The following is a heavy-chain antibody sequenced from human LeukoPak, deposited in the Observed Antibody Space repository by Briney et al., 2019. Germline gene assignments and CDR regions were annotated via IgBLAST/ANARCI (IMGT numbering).Heavy chain of an antibody. Sequence: SETLSLTCTVSGGSISGYYWSWLRQPPGKELEWIGDISYSGGTIYKDSLKSRVTMSVDTSKNQFSLKLSSVTAADTAVYYCARESIFGVVNPLDYWGQGTLVTVSS. D-gene: IGHD3-3*01. CDR3: ARESIFGVVNPLDY. CDR1: GGSISGYY. J-gene: IGHJ4*02. CDR2: ISYSGGT. V-gene: IGHV4-59*12.